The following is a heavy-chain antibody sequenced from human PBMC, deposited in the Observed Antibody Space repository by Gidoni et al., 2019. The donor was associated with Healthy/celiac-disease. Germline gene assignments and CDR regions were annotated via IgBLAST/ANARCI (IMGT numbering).Heavy chain of an antibody. J-gene: IGHJ4*02. D-gene: IGHD2-15*01. CDR1: GFTFSSYS. Sequence: EVQLVESGGGLVKHGGSLRLSCAASGFTFSSYSMNWVRQAPGKGLEWVSSISSSSSYIYYADSVKGRFTISRDNAKNSLYLQMNSLRAEDTAVYYCAREAYCSGGSCYLYYFDYWGQGTLVTVSS. V-gene: IGHV3-21*01. CDR2: ISSSSSYI. CDR3: AREAYCSGGSCYLYYFDY.